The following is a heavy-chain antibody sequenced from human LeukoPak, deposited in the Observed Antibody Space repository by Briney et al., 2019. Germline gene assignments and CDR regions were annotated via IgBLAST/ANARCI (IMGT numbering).Heavy chain of an antibody. CDR2: INSDGSRP. Sequence: GGSLRLSCAASGFTFSSYWMHWVRQAPGKGLVWVSRINSDGSRPSYADSVKGRFTISRDNAKNTLYLQMNSLRAEDTAVYYCARGTGYGVLHIWGQGTMVTVSS. V-gene: IGHV3-74*01. D-gene: IGHD2-8*01. J-gene: IGHJ3*02. CDR3: ARGTGYGVLHI. CDR1: GFTFSSYW.